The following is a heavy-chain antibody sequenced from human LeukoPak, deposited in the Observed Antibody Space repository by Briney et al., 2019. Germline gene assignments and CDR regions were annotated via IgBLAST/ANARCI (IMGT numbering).Heavy chain of an antibody. D-gene: IGHD3-10*01. CDR1: GGSISSAEYF. CDR3: ARDVKYYGSGSYWDS. V-gene: IGHV4-30-4*01. Sequence: PSETLSLTYTVSGGSISSAEYFWSWIRQPPGKGLEWIGYIHYSGSTHYNPSLQSRVTISVDTSKNQFSLKVNSVTAADTAVYYCARDVKYYGSGSYWDSWGQGTLVTVSS. CDR2: IHYSGST. J-gene: IGHJ4*02.